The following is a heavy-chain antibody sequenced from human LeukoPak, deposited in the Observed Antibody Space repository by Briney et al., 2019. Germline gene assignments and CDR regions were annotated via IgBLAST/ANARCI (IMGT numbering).Heavy chain of an antibody. CDR3: ARGRFGELLPDAFDI. CDR2: IIPIFGTA. CDR1: GGTFSSYA. D-gene: IGHD3-10*01. J-gene: IGHJ3*02. Sequence: GSSVKVSCKASGGTFSSYAISWVRQAPGQGLEWMGGIIPIFGTANYALKFQGRVTITTDESTSTAYMELSSLRSEDTAVYYCARGRFGELLPDAFDIWGQGTMVTVSS. V-gene: IGHV1-69*05.